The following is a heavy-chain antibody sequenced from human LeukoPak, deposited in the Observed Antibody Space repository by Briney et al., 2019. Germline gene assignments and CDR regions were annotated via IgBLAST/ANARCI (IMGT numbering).Heavy chain of an antibody. CDR2: IKQDGSEK. CDR3: AREVGFPEYYYYYYMDV. CDR1: GFTFSSYW. Sequence: GGSLRLSCAASGFTFSSYWMSWVRQAPGKGLEWVANIKQDGSEKYYVDSVKGRFTISRDNAKNSLYLQMNSLRAEDTAVYYCAREVGFPEYYYYYYMDVWGKGTTVTISS. V-gene: IGHV3-7*01. D-gene: IGHD3-10*01. J-gene: IGHJ6*03.